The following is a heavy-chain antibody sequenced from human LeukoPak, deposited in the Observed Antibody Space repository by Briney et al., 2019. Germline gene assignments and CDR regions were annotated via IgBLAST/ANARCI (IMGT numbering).Heavy chain of an antibody. CDR2: ISYDGSNK. CDR3: AKDRGSYGDLDY. V-gene: IGHV3-30*18. J-gene: IGHJ4*02. D-gene: IGHD1-26*01. Sequence: GGSLRLSCAASGFTFSSYGMHWVRQAPGKGLEWVAVISYDGSNKYYADSVKGRFTISRDNSKNTLYLQMNSLRAEDTAVYCCAKDRGSYGDLDYWGQGTLVTVSS. CDR1: GFTFSSYG.